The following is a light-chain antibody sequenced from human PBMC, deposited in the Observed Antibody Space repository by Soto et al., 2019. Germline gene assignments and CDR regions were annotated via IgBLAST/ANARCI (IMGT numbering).Light chain of an antibody. J-gene: IGKJ5*01. CDR2: DAS. Sequence: DFQLTQSPSTLSASAGDRVTITCRASQNINKWLAWYQQKPGKAPKILIYDASNLGSGVPSRFRGSGSGTEFTLTISSLQSDDFATYYCQQYSTYASSLTFGQGTRLEI. V-gene: IGKV1-5*01. CDR3: QQYSTYASSLT. CDR1: QNINKW.